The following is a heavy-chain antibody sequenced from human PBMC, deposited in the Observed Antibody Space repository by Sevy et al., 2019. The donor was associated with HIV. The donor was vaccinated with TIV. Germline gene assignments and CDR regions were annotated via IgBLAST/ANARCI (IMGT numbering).Heavy chain of an antibody. V-gene: IGHV3-30-3*01. CDR2: ISYDGSNK. CDR3: AREWMRKIDAFDI. CDR1: GFTFSSYA. Sequence: GGSLRLSCAASGFTFSSYAMHWVRQAPGKGLEWVAVISYDGSNKYYADSVKGRFTISRANSKNTLYLQMNSLRAEDTAVYYCAREWMRKIDAFDIWGQGTMVIVSS. J-gene: IGHJ3*02. D-gene: IGHD5-12*01.